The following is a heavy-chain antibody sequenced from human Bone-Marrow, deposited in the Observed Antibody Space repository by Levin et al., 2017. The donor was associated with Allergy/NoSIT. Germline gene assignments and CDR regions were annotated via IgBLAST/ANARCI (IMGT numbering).Heavy chain of an antibody. Sequence: PGASVKVSCKASGYTLANFGLHWVRQAPGGRLEWLGWINGYIARTEYSHQFQGRVTISRDTSATTTYMELSNLRSDDTAVYYCARELRGGFDFWGQGALVTVSS. CDR3: ARELRGGFDF. CDR1: GYTLANFG. CDR2: INGYIART. V-gene: IGHV1-3*01. D-gene: IGHD2-15*01. J-gene: IGHJ4*02.